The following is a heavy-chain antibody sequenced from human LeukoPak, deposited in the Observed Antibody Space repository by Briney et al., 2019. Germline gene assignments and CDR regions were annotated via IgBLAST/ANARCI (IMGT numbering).Heavy chain of an antibody. V-gene: IGHV3-11*04. CDR2: ISRGESVI. J-gene: IGHJ4*02. Sequence: GGSLRLSCAASGFTFSDYYMAWIRQAPGKVLEWISYISRGESVIQHADSVKGRFTISRDNAKNSLYLQMNSLRAEDTAVYYCARGTNEYPGSDYWGQGTLVIVSS. CDR3: ARGTNEYPGSDY. D-gene: IGHD1-14*01. CDR1: GFTFSDYY.